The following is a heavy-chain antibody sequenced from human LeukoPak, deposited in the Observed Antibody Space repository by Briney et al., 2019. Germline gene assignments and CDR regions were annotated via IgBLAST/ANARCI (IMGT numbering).Heavy chain of an antibody. D-gene: IGHD1-26*01. CDR1: GGSISSDY. CDR2: IYYSGST. Sequence: SETLSLTRNVSGGSISSDYWSWVRQPPGKGLEWIGYIYYSGSTKYNPSLESRVTISVDTSKSQFSLRLTSVTAADSAVYYCARSSSGSYYGVYWGQGILVTVSS. CDR3: ARSSSGSYYGVY. J-gene: IGHJ4*02. V-gene: IGHV4-59*01.